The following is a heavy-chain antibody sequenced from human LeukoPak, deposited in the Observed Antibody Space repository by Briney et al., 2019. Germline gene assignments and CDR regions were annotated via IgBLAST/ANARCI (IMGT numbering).Heavy chain of an antibody. CDR2: ISSSSSTI. CDR3: AKEGVLRYFDFDY. V-gene: IGHV3-48*04. Sequence: GGSLRLSCAASGFTFSSYSMNWVRQAPGKGLEWVSYISSSSSTIYYADSVRGRFTISRDNAKNSLYLQMNSLRAEDTAVYYCAKEGVLRYFDFDYWGQGTLVTVSS. CDR1: GFTFSSYS. D-gene: IGHD3-9*01. J-gene: IGHJ4*02.